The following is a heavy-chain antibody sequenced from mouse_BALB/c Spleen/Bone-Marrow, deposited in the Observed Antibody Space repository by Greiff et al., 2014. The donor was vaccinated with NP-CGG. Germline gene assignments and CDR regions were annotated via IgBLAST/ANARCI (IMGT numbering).Heavy chain of an antibody. CDR1: GYTFTSYW. Sequence: GSELVRPGTSVKLSCKASGYTFTSYWMHWVKQRPGQGLEWIGNIYPFSGSSNYDEKFKSKATLTVDTSSSTAYMQLSSLTSEDSAVYYCTRSPITTVVAETMDCWGQGTSVTVSS. J-gene: IGHJ4*01. CDR3: TRSPITTVVAETMDC. V-gene: IGHV1S22*01. D-gene: IGHD1-1*01. CDR2: IYPFSGSS.